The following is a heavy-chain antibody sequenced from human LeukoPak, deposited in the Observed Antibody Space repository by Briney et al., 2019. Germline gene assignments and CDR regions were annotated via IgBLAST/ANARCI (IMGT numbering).Heavy chain of an antibody. CDR3: ARHGGISILGVAQPGGAFDI. Sequence: GASVKVSCKASGGTFSTYAISWVRQAPGQGLEWMGEIIPFFGTANYTQKFQGRVTITTDESTSTAYMELSSLRSEDTAMYYCARHGGISILGVAQPGGAFDIWGQGTMVTVSS. CDR2: IIPFFGTA. V-gene: IGHV1-69*05. CDR1: GGTFSTYA. J-gene: IGHJ3*02. D-gene: IGHD3-3*01.